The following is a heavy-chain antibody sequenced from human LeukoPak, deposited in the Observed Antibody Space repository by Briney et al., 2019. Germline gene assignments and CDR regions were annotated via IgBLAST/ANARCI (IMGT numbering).Heavy chain of an antibody. CDR2: IYYSGST. D-gene: IGHD1-26*01. J-gene: IGHJ3*02. CDR3: AREYSGSPAAFDI. CDR1: GGSISSYY. V-gene: IGHV4-59*01. Sequence: SETLSLTCTVSGGSISSYYWSWIRQPPGKGLEWIGYIYYSGSTNYNPSLKSRVTISVDTSKNQFSLKLSSVTAADTAVYYCAREYSGSPAAFDIWGQGTMVTVSS.